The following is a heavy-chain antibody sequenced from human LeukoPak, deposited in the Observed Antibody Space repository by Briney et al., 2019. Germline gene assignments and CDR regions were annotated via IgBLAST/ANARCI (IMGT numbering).Heavy chain of an antibody. J-gene: IGHJ4*02. CDR3: ARDIQKVGSTWGPPHY. Sequence: ASVKVSCKASGYTFTDHYIHWVRQAPGQGLEWMGWINPNSGGTNPAQNFQGRVTMTRDTSISTAYMELSRLRSDDTAVYYCARDIQKVGSTWGPPHYWGQGTLVTVSS. CDR1: GYTFTDHY. CDR2: INPNSGGT. D-gene: IGHD6-13*01. V-gene: IGHV1-2*02.